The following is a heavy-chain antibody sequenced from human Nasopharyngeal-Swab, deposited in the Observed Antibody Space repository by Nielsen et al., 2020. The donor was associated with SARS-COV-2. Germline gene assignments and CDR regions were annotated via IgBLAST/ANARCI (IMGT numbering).Heavy chain of an antibody. V-gene: IGHV3-48*02. D-gene: IGHD3-9*01. CDR1: GFIFNTYG. CDR2: ISDDNTI. Sequence: GESLKISCEASGFIFNTYGMNRVRQAPGKGLEWIPYISDDNTIFYADSVKGRFTISRDNAKNSLYLQMNSLRDEDTAVYYCARDLELLTNYYALDYWGQGTLVTVSS. J-gene: IGHJ4*02. CDR3: ARDLELLTNYYALDY.